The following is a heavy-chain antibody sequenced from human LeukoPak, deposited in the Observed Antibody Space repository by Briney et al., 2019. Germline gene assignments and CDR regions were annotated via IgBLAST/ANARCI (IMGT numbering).Heavy chain of an antibody. CDR3: ATGRAELDY. CDR2: ISAYNGNT. J-gene: IGHJ4*02. Sequence: ASVKVSCKASGYTFTSYGVSWVRQAPGQGLEWVGWISAYNGNTKHAQNLQARVTLTTDTSTSTAYMELRSLISDDTAVYYCATGRAELDYWGQGTLVTVSS. CDR1: GYTFTSYG. V-gene: IGHV1-18*01.